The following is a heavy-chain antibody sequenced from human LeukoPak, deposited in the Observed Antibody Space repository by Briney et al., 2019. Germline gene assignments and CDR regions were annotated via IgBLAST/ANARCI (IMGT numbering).Heavy chain of an antibody. V-gene: IGHV4-34*01. CDR3: ARAPIAARLDY. D-gene: IGHD6-6*01. Sequence: SETLSLTCTVSGGSISSYYWSWIRQPPGKGLEWIGEINHSGSTNYNPSLKSRVTISVDTSKNQFSLKLSSVTAADTAVYYCARAPIAARLDYWGQGTLVTVSS. CDR2: INHSGST. CDR1: GGSISSYY. J-gene: IGHJ4*02.